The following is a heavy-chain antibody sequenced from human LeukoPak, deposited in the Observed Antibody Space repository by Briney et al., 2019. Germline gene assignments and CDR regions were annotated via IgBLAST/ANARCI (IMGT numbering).Heavy chain of an antibody. CDR3: ARGPKYSSSWYQPTADYYYGMDV. CDR1: GGSISSSSYY. V-gene: IGHV4-39*07. CDR2: IYYSGST. D-gene: IGHD6-13*01. J-gene: IGHJ6*02. Sequence: SETLSLTCTVSGGSISSSSYYWGWIRQPPGKGLEWIGSIYYSGSTYYNPSLKSRVTISVDTSKNQFSLKLSSVTAADTAVYYCARGPKYSSSWYQPTADYYYGMDVWGQGTTVTVSS.